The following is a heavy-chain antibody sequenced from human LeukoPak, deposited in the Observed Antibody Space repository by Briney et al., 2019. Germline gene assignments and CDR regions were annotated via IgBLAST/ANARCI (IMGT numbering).Heavy chain of an antibody. J-gene: IGHJ4*02. CDR1: GGSISSYY. CDR3: ARHMSGYSYDYFDY. CDR2: IYYSGST. D-gene: IGHD5-18*01. Sequence: PSETLSLTCTVSGGSISSYYWSWIRQPPGRGLEWIGYIYYSGSTNYNPSLKSRVTISVDTSKNQFSLKLSSVTAADTAVYYCARHMSGYSYDYFDYWGQGTLVTVSS. V-gene: IGHV4-59*08.